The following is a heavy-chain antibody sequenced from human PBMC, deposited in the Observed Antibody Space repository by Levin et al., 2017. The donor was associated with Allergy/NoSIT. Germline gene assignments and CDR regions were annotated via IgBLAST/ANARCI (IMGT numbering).Heavy chain of an antibody. Sequence: GESLKISCAASGFTFSSYNMNWVRQAPGKGLEWVSYISSSSSTIYYADSVRGRFTISRDTAKNSLYLQMNSLRAEDTAVYYCARARSTIGPGSGPYYFDYWGQGTLVTVSS. CDR3: ARARSTIGPGSGPYYFDY. CDR2: ISSSSSTI. V-gene: IGHV3-48*04. J-gene: IGHJ4*02. CDR1: GFTFSSYN. D-gene: IGHD2-15*01.